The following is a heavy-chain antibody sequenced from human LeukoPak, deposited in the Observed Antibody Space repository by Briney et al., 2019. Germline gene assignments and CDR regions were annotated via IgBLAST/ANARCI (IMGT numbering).Heavy chain of an antibody. V-gene: IGHV1-18*01. CDR2: ISPYNGNT. CDR1: GYTFTSYG. CDR3: ARRHPTTVTRQQDY. D-gene: IGHD4-17*01. J-gene: IGHJ4*02. Sequence: ASVKVSCKASGYTFTSYGMCWVRQAPGQGLEWMGWISPYNGNTNYAQKLQGRVTMTRDTSTSKAYMELRSLRSDDTAVYYCARRHPTTVTRQQDYWGQGPVVTVSS.